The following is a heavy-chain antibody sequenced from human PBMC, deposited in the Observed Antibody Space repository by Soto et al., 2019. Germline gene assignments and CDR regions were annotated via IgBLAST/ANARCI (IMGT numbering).Heavy chain of an antibody. CDR1: GGSVSSGSYY. J-gene: IGHJ5*02. CDR3: ARGGQWLVSGNWFDP. V-gene: IGHV4-61*01. Sequence: SETLSLTCTVSGGSVSSGSYYWSWIRQPPGKGLEWIGYIYYSGSTNYNPSLKSRVTISVDTSKNQFSLKLSSVTAADTAVYYCARGGQWLVSGNWFDPWGQGTLVTVSS. D-gene: IGHD6-19*01. CDR2: IYYSGST.